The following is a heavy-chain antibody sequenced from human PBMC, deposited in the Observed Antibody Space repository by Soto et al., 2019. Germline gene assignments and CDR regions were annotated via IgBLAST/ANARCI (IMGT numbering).Heavy chain of an antibody. CDR3: AKDPLAYCGGDCYTDPYYFDY. Sequence: GGSLRLSCAASGFTFSSYAMGWVRQAPGKGLEWVSAISGSGGSTYYADSVKGRFTISRDNSKNSLYLQMNSLRAEDTAVYYCAKDPLAYCGGDCYTDPYYFDYWGQGTLVTVSS. D-gene: IGHD2-21*01. J-gene: IGHJ4*02. CDR2: ISGSGGST. CDR1: GFTFSSYA. V-gene: IGHV3-23*01.